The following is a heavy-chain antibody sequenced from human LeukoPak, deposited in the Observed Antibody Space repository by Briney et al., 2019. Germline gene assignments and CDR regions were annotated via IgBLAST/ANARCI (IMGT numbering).Heavy chain of an antibody. D-gene: IGHD4-17*01. V-gene: IGHV4-59*08. J-gene: IGHJ2*01. CDR3: ARGVGYGDYVWYFAL. Sequence: SDTLSLTCTVAGGSISSDYWIWIRQPPGKGLEWMGYIYYSSNTNYNPSLKSRVTISVDTSKNQFSLKLRSVTAADPAVYYCARGVGYGDYVWYFALWRGGTLVSVSS. CDR1: GGSISSDY. CDR2: IYYSSNT.